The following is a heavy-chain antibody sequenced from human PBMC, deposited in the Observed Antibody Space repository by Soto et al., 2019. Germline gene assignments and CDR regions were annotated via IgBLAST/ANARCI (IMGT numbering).Heavy chain of an antibody. CDR1: GFTFSSYS. J-gene: IGHJ4*02. CDR3: ASWSGYPLYYFDY. Sequence: XXSLSLSFAASGFTFSSYSMHWVPQAPGKGLEWVSYISSSSSTIYYADSVKGRFTISRDNAKNSLYLQMNSLRDEDTTVYHCASWSGYPLYYFDYWGQGTLVTVSS. CDR2: ISSSSSTI. V-gene: IGHV3-48*02. D-gene: IGHD3-3*01.